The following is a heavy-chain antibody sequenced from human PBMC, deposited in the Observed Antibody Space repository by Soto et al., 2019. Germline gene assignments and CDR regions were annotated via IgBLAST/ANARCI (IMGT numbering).Heavy chain of an antibody. CDR3: LRSALGSFFENWFDL. CDR1: GYRFTNYW. Sequence: PGESLKISCKGAGYRFTNYWIGWVRQVPGQGLEWMGLILPGDSDIRYNPSFQGQVTISADKSVGTAYLQWSSLKTSDTAMYYCLRSALGSFFENWFDLWGQGTLVTVSS. CDR2: ILPGDSDI. D-gene: IGHD6-13*01. V-gene: IGHV5-51*01. J-gene: IGHJ5*02.